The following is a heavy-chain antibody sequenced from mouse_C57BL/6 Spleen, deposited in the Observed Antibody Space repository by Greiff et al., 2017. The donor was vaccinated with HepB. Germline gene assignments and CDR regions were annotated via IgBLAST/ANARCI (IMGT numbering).Heavy chain of an antibody. CDR1: GFTFSDYG. J-gene: IGHJ4*01. D-gene: IGHD4-1*01. Sequence: VQLQQSGGGLVKPGGSLKLSCAASGFTFSDYGMHWVRQAPEKGLEWVAYISSGSSTIYYADTVKGRFTISRDNAKNTLFLQMTSLRSEDTAMYYCARRANWEGYYAMDYWGQGTSVTVSS. CDR3: ARRANWEGYYAMDY. V-gene: IGHV5-17*01. CDR2: ISSGSSTI.